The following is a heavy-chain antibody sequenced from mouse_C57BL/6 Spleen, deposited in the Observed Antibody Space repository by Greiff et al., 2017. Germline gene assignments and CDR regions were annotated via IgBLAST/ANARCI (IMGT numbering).Heavy chain of an antibody. CDR2: IDPEDGET. CDR3: ARYYSTWYFDV. Sequence: VQLQQSGAELVKPGASVKLSCTASGFNIKDSYMHWVKQRTEQGLEWIGRIDPEDGETKYAPQFPGKATITADTSSNTAYLQLSSLTSEDTAVYYCARYYSTWYFDVWGTGTTVTVSS. V-gene: IGHV14-2*01. D-gene: IGHD2-5*01. J-gene: IGHJ1*03. CDR1: GFNIKDSY.